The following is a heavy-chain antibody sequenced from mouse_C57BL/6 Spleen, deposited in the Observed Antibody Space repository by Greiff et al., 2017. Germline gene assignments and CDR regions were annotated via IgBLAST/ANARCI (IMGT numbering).Heavy chain of an antibody. Sequence: EVKLVESGGGLVKPGGSLKLSCAASGFTFSSYTMSWVRQTPEKRLEWVATISGGGGNTYYPDSVKGRYTISRDNAKNTLYLQMSSLRSEDTALXYWAGQGGYFDDWGQGTTLTVSS. CDR1: GFTFSSYT. J-gene: IGHJ2*01. V-gene: IGHV5-9*01. CDR3: AGQGGYFDD. CDR2: ISGGGGNT.